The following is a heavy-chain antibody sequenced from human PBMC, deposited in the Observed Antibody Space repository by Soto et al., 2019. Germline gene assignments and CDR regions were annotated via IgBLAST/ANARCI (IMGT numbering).Heavy chain of an antibody. CDR1: GFTFSSCE. Sequence: GGSLRLSCAASGFTFSSCEMNWVRQAPGRGLGWVSYISSSGGTIYYAASVKGRFTISRDNAKNSLYLQMNSLRAEDTAVYYCARVYDSILFDYYYGMDVWGQGTTVTVSS. CDR2: ISSSGGTI. J-gene: IGHJ6*02. D-gene: IGHD3-22*01. CDR3: ARVYDSILFDYYYGMDV. V-gene: IGHV3-48*03.